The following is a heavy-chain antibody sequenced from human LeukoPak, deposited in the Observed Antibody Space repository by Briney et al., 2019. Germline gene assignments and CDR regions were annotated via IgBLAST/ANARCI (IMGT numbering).Heavy chain of an antibody. CDR1: GGSISNYY. V-gene: IGHV4-59*01. CDR3: ARDRLQLQS. CDR2: IYYTGNT. J-gene: IGHJ5*02. Sequence: PSETLSLTCTVSGGSISNYYWNWIRQPPGKGLEWIGYIYYTGNTNYNPSLKSRVTISVDTSKNQFSLKLSSVTATDTAVYYCARDRLQLQSWGQGTLVTVSS. D-gene: IGHD1-1*01.